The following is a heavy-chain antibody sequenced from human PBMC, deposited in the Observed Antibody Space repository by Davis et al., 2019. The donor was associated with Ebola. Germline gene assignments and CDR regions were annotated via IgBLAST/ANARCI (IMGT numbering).Heavy chain of an antibody. V-gene: IGHV4-34*01. CDR1: GASFSGYY. CDR3: VGGGGYGGYGMDV. Sequence: PSETLSLTCSVSGASFSGYYWTWIRQPPGKGLEWIGEVDHSGKTNSNPSLKSRLTISRDTSKHQFSLKLTSATAADTAVYDCVGGGGYGGYGMDVWGQGTTVTVSS. CDR2: VDHSGKT. D-gene: IGHD4-23*01. J-gene: IGHJ6*02.